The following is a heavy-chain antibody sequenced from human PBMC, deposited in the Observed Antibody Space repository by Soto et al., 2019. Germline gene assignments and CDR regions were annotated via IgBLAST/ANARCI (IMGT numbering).Heavy chain of an antibody. V-gene: IGHV1-69*13. J-gene: IGHJ4*02. Sequence: GASVNVSCKASGVTFSSYAISWVRQAPVQGLEWMGGIIPIFGTANYAQKFQGRVTITADESTSTAYMDLISRRSEDTAVYYCARTVTNFGKVTRCDHWGQGTLVNVSS. D-gene: IGHD3-3*01. CDR1: GVTFSSYA. CDR3: ARTVTNFGKVTRCDH. CDR2: IIPIFGTA.